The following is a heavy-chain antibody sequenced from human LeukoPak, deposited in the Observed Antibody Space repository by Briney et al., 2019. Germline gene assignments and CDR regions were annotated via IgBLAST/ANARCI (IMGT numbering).Heavy chain of an antibody. J-gene: IGHJ4*02. CDR2: IKEDGSRI. D-gene: IGHD2-15*01. CDR3: VGSSSWLFDY. CDR1: GFTFSNYW. V-gene: IGHV3-7*01. Sequence: GGSLRLSCAGTGFTFSNYWMNWVRQAPGKGLEWVANIKEDGSRINYVDSVKGRFTISRDNAKNSVYLQMDNLRAEDTAVYYCVGSSSWLFDYWGQGILVAVSS.